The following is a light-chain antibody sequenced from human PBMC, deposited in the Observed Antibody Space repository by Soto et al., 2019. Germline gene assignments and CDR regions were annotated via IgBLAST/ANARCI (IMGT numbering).Light chain of an antibody. CDR1: QSILYTSNNRNY. J-gene: IGKJ1*01. CDR2: WAS. Sequence: DIVMTQSPDSLAVSLGERATINCNSSQSILYTSNNRNYLAWYQQKPGQPPKLLLNWASARESGVPDRFRGSGSGTDFTLTSNSLQTEDVATYYCQQYYTPPWTFGQGSKVEIK. V-gene: IGKV4-1*01. CDR3: QQYYTPPWT.